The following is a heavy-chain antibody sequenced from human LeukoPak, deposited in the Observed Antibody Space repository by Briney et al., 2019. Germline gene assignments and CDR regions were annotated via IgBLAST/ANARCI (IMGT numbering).Heavy chain of an antibody. Sequence: SETLCLTCAAPEVSISNYSRSWIRQPPGKGLEWIGYIYYTGMTNSNPSPKSRRTTSFDTTNNQFTHLLRTMTAADATTYYYARHGRMVIMSKFSTGIDQWGQGTLVTVSS. J-gene: IGHJ4*02. V-gene: IGHV4-59*08. CDR2: IYYTGMT. CDR1: EVSISNYS. CDR3: ARHGRMVIMSKFSTGIDQ. D-gene: IGHD2-8*01.